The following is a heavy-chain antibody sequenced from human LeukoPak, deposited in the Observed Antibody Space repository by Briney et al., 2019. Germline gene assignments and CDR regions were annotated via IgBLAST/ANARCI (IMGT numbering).Heavy chain of an antibody. CDR3: ARALNYYDSSGYGY. Sequence: TLSLTCTVSGGSISSYYWSWIRQPPGKGLEWIGYIYYSGSTNYNPSLKSRVTISVDTSKNQFSLKLSSVTAADTAVYYCARALNYYDSSGYGYWGQGTLVTVSS. CDR2: IYYSGST. CDR1: GGSISSYY. J-gene: IGHJ4*02. D-gene: IGHD3-22*01. V-gene: IGHV4-59*01.